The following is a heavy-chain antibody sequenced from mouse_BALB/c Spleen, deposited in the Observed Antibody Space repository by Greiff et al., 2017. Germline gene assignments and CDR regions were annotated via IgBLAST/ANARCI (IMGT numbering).Heavy chain of an antibody. J-gene: IGHJ2*01. Sequence: DVQLVESGGGLVQPGGSLKLSCAASGFTFSSYGMSWVRQTPDKRLELVATINSNGGSTYYPDSVKGRFTISRDNAKNTLYLQMSSLKSEDTAMYYCARVHYYGSSYDYWGQGTTLTVSS. CDR2: INSNGGST. D-gene: IGHD1-1*01. V-gene: IGHV5-6-3*01. CDR1: GFTFSSYG. CDR3: ARVHYYGSSYDY.